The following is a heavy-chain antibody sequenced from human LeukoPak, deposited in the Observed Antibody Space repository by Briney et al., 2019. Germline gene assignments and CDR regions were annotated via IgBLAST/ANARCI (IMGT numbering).Heavy chain of an antibody. J-gene: IGHJ4*02. CDR2: MNPNSGNT. V-gene: IGHV1-8*02. D-gene: IGHD3-9*01. Sequence: GASVKVSCNASGYTFNGYYKHWVRQATGQGLEWMGWMNPNSGNTGYAQKFQGRVTMTRNTSISTAYMELSSLRSEDTAVYYCARGPPVLRYFDWLLSNWGQGTLVTVSS. CDR1: GYTFNGYY. CDR3: ARGPPVLRYFDWLLSN.